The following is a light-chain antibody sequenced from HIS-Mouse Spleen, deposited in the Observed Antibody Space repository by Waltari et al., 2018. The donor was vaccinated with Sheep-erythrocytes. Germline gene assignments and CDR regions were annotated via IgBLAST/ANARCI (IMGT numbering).Light chain of an antibody. CDR3: QQYYSTPPLT. Sequence: DIVMTQSPDSLAVSLGERATINSKSRQSVLYSSNNKNYLAWYQQKPGQPPKLLIYWASTRESGVPDRFSGSGSGTDFTLTISSLQAEDVAVYYCQQYYSTPPLTFGGGTKVEIK. J-gene: IGKJ4*01. CDR2: WAS. V-gene: IGKV4-1*01. CDR1: QSVLYSSNNKNY.